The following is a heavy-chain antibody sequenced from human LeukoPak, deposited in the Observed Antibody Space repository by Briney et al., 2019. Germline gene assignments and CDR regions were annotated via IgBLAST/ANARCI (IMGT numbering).Heavy chain of an antibody. J-gene: IGHJ4*02. V-gene: IGHV4-34*01. Sequence: PSETLPLTCAVYGGSFSGYYWSWIRQPPGKGLEWIGEINHSGSTNYNPSLKSRVTISVDTSKNQFSLKLSSVTAADTAVYYCARGRRTMIVVVNALFDYWGQGTLVTVSS. CDR3: ARGRRTMIVVVNALFDY. D-gene: IGHD3-22*01. CDR2: INHSGST. CDR1: GGSFSGYY.